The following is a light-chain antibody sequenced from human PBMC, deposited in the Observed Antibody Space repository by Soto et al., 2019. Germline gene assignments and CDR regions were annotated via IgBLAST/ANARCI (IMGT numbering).Light chain of an antibody. CDR2: AAS. Sequence: DIQMTQSPSSLSASVGDRVTITFRASQSISSYLNWYQQKPGKAPKHLIYAASSLQSGVPSRFSGSGSGTDFTLTISSLPPEDSATYYCQQSYSTPRTFGQGTKVEIK. CDR3: QQSYSTPRT. J-gene: IGKJ1*01. CDR1: QSISSY. V-gene: IGKV1-39*01.